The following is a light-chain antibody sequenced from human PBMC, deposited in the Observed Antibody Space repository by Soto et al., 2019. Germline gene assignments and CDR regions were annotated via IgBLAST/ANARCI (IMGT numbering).Light chain of an antibody. CDR2: DAS. J-gene: IGKJ1*01. V-gene: IGKV3-11*01. Sequence: EIVLTQSPATLSLFPGERATLSYRARQGVSSYLAWYQQKPGQAPRLLISDASNKATGIPARFSGSGSRTDFTLTISILAPEDFAVYCCQQRSNEGTFGQGTKVEIK. CDR1: QGVSSY. CDR3: QQRSNEGT.